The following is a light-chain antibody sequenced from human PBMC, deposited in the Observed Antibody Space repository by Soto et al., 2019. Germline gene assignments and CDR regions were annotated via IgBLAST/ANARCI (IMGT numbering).Light chain of an antibody. CDR3: GTWDNSQHAV. CDR1: SSNIGNNY. V-gene: IGLV1-51*01. J-gene: IGLJ7*01. Sequence: QAVVTQPPSVSAAPGQKVTISCSGTSSNIGNNYVSWYQQLPGTAPKLLIYDDNKRPSGIPDRFSGSKSGTSATLGITGLQTVDEADYYCGTWDNSQHAVFGTGTQLTVL. CDR2: DDN.